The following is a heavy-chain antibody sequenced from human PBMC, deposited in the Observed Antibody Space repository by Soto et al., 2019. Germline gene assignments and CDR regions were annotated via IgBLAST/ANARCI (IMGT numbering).Heavy chain of an antibody. V-gene: IGHV4-34*01. CDR1: GGSFSGYY. J-gene: IGHJ2*01. Sequence: QVQLQQWGAGPLRPLETLSLTCGVSGGSFSGYYWAWIRQSPGKGLEWMGEINDRGSINYNPSLTSRVGISVDTSKTHYSLNLSSVTAADTAVYYCARESHDILTGPPWVWYFDLWGRGTLVTVSS. D-gene: IGHD3-9*01. CDR3: ARESHDILTGPPWVWYFDL. CDR2: INDRGSI.